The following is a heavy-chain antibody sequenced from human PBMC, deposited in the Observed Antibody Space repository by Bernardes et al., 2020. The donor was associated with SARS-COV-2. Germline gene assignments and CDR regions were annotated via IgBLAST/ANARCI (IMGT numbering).Heavy chain of an antibody. CDR2: IYSGGST. Sequence: GGSLRLSCAASGFTVSSNYMSWVRQAPGKGLEWVSVIYSGGSTYYADSVKGRFTISRDNSKNTLYLQMNSLRAEDTAVYYCARGASGYYYSFDPWGQGTLVTVSS. J-gene: IGHJ5*02. CDR3: ARGASGYYYSFDP. V-gene: IGHV3-66*01. D-gene: IGHD3-22*01. CDR1: GFTVSSNY.